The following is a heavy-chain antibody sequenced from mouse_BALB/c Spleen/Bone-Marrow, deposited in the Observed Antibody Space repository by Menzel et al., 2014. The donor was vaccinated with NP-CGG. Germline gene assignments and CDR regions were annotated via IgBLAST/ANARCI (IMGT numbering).Heavy chain of an antibody. Sequence: VQLQQPGPELVKPGASVKMSCKASGYTFTSYVMHWVEQKPGQGLEWIGYINPYNDGTKYNEKFKGKATLTSDKFSSTAYMELSSLTSEDSAVYYCARGGYGNVYYAMDYWGQGTSVTVSS. V-gene: IGHV1-14*01. CDR1: GYTFTSYV. CDR3: ARGGYGNVYYAMDY. D-gene: IGHD2-10*02. CDR2: INPYNDGT. J-gene: IGHJ4*01.